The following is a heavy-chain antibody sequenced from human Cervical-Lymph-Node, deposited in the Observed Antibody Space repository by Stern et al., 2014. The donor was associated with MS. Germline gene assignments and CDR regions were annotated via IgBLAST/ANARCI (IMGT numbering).Heavy chain of an antibody. CDR1: GFTFSSYS. Sequence: EVQLVESGGGLVKPGGSLRLSCAASGFTFSSYSMNWVRQAPGKGLEGVSPISSSRSYIYYADSVKGRFTISRDNAKNSLYLQMNSLRAEDTAVYYCASITNRIAVAAGAATDYWGQGTLVTVSS. V-gene: IGHV3-21*01. J-gene: IGHJ4*02. D-gene: IGHD6-19*01. CDR2: ISSSRSYI. CDR3: ASITNRIAVAAGAATDY.